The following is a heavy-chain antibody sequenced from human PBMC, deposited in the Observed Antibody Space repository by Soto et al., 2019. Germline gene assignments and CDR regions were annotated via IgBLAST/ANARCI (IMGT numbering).Heavy chain of an antibody. Sequence: EVQLLESGGGLVQPGGSLRLSCVASGFTFSSYAMSWVRQAPGKGLEWVSTVSGSDGSAFYADSVKGRFTISRDNSKNTLELQKSCLRAEDTDVYSCAKRQTVTTWRYDAFDIWGQGTMVTVSS. CDR1: GFTFSSYA. CDR3: AKRQTVTTWRYDAFDI. CDR2: VSGSDGSA. V-gene: IGHV3-23*01. D-gene: IGHD4-17*01. J-gene: IGHJ3*02.